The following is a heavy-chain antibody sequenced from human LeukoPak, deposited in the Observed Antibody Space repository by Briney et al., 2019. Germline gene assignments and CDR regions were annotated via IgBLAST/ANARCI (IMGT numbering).Heavy chain of an antibody. CDR2: ISAYNGNT. Sequence: GAPVKVSCKASGYTFTSYGISWVRQAPGQGLEWVGWISAYNGNTNYAQKLQGRVTMTTDTSTSTAYMELRSLRSDDTAVYYCARRVDYDILTGYFPYFDYWGQGTLVTVSS. J-gene: IGHJ4*02. CDR3: ARRVDYDILTGYFPYFDY. D-gene: IGHD3-9*01. V-gene: IGHV1-18*01. CDR1: GYTFTSYG.